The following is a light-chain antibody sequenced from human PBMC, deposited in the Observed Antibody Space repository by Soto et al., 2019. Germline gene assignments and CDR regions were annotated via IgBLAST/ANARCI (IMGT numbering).Light chain of an antibody. CDR3: QQYDSYWGT. V-gene: IGKV1-5*01. CDR2: DVS. CDR1: QKVSPW. J-gene: IGKJ1*01. Sequence: DIRMTQSPSTLSASVGDSVTITCRASQKVSPWLAWYQQKAGKAPKLLIYDVSSLKRGVPSRFSGSGSGTEFTLTISSLQSDDFATYYCQQYDSYWGTFGKVTKVEFK.